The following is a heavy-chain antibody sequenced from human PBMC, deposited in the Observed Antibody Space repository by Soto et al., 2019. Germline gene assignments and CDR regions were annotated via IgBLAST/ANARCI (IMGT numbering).Heavy chain of an antibody. J-gene: IGHJ4*02. CDR3: ARHLRSTALTRNACYYFDY. CDR2: IDPTDSYT. D-gene: IGHD2-21*02. Sequence: GESLKISCKGFGYSFTNYWITWVRQAPGKGLEWMGRIDPTDSYTNFSPSFQGRVTISVDRSTSTAYLHWSSMTASDTAIYFCARHLRSTALTRNACYYFDYWGQGTLVTVSS. V-gene: IGHV5-10-1*01. CDR1: GYSFTNYW.